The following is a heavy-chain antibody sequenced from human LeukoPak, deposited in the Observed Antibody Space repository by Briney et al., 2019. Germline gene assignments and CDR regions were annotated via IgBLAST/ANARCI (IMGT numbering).Heavy chain of an antibody. V-gene: IGHV3-23*01. J-gene: IGHJ6*02. CDR1: GFTFSIYG. D-gene: IGHD2-2*01. Sequence: GGSLRLPCAGSGFTFSIYGMNWVRQAPGKGLEWVSAISGSGGSTYYADSVRGRFTISRDNSKKKVYMQMNSLRAEDTAVYYCARMPRCSSTSCYLLGHGYYYYGMDVWGQGTTVTVSS. CDR2: ISGSGGST. CDR3: ARMPRCSSTSCYLLGHGYYYYGMDV.